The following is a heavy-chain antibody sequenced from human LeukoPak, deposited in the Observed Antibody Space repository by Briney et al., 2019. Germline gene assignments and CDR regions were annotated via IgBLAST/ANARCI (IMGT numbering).Heavy chain of an antibody. D-gene: IGHD3-16*01. J-gene: IGHJ3*02. CDR1: GGSISSGGYY. CDR2: IYHSGST. Sequence: SQTLSLTCTVSGGSISSGGYYWSWIRQPPGKGLEWIGYIYHSGSTYYNPSLKSRVTISVDRSKNQFSLKLSSVTAADTAVYYCARDPRPNYVPPHAFDIWGQGTMVTVSS. CDR3: ARDPRPNYVPPHAFDI. V-gene: IGHV4-30-2*01.